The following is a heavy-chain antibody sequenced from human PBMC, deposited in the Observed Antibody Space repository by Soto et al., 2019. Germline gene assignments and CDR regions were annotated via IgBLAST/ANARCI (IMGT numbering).Heavy chain of an antibody. CDR2: IKSKTDGGTT. J-gene: IGHJ6*02. D-gene: IGHD1-7*01. V-gene: IGHV3-15*01. CDR3: TTENGITGTTNYGMDV. Sequence: KPGGSLRLSCAASGFTFSNAWMSWVRQAPGKGLEWVGRIKSKTDGGTTDYAAPVKGRFTISRDDSKNTLYLQMNSLKTEDTAVYYCTTENGITGTTNYGMDVWGQGTTVTVSS. CDR1: GFTFSNAW.